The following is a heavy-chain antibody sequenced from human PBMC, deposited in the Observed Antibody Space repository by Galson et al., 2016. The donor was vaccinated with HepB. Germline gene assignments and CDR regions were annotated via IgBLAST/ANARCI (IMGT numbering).Heavy chain of an antibody. CDR1: GGSITSDGYY. Sequence: LSLTCTVSGGSITSDGYYWSWIRQHPGKGLEWIGFIYYSGSTYYNPSLQRRLTISVDTSMSQFSLKLRSVTAADTAVYYCARTRLTLVRGGDPNWFDPWGQGTLVTVSS. CDR2: IYYSGST. J-gene: IGHJ5*02. V-gene: IGHV4-31*03. D-gene: IGHD3-10*01. CDR3: ARTRLTLVRGGDPNWFDP.